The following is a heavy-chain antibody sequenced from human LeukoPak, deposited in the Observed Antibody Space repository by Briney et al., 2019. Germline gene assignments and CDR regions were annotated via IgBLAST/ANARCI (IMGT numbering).Heavy chain of an antibody. D-gene: IGHD6-13*01. Sequence: SVKVSCKASGFTFTSSALQWVRQARGQRLEWIGWIVVGSGNTNYAQKLQERVTITRDMSTSTAYMELSSLRSEDTAVYYCAADTAVDHIALEADGMNVWRHGNPVIVSS. CDR1: GFTFTSSA. V-gene: IGHV1-58*01. CDR2: IVVGSGNT. J-gene: IGHJ6*01. CDR3: AADTAVDHIALEADGMNV.